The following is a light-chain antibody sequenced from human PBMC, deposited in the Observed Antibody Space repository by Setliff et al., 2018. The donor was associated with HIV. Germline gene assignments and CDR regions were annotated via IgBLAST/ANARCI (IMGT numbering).Light chain of an antibody. V-gene: IGLV8-61*01. J-gene: IGLJ1*01. CDR1: SGSVSTSNY. CDR3: LLYLSIGIYV. CDR2: STN. Sequence: QPVVTQEPAFSVSPGGTVTLTCGLTSGSVSTSNYPSWYQQTPGQAPRTLIDSTNIRSSGVTDRFSGSIVGNKAALTIAGAQADDESDYFCLLYLSIGIYVVGIGTKV.